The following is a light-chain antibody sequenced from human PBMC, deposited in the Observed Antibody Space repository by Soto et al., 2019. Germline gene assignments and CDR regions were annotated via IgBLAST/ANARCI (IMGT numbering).Light chain of an antibody. CDR3: SSYGGTNNVV. CDR1: SSDVGGYKY. Sequence: QSALTQPPSASGSPGQSVTISCTGTSSDVGGYKYVSWYQHHPGKAPKVVIYEVTTRPSGVPDRFSGSQSGNTASLTVSGLQAEDEADYYCSSYGGTNNVVFGGGTKVTV. J-gene: IGLJ2*01. V-gene: IGLV2-8*01. CDR2: EVT.